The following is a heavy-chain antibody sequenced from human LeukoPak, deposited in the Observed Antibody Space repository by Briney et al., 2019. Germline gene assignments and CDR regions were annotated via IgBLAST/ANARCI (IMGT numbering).Heavy chain of an antibody. D-gene: IGHD3-22*01. CDR1: GFTFSSYA. CDR3: ARDLSYYYDSSGYYGLNY. V-gene: IGHV3-30*01. CDR2: ISYDGSNK. J-gene: IGHJ4*02. Sequence: GGSLRLSCAASGFTFSSYAMHWVRQAPGKGLEWVAVISYDGSNKYYADSVKGRLTISRDNSKNTLYLQMNSLRAEGTAVYYCARDLSYYYDSSGYYGLNYWGQGTLVTVSS.